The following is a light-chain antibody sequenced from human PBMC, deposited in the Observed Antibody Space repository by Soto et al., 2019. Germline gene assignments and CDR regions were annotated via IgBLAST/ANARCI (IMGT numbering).Light chain of an antibody. CDR1: QSVSSY. CDR3: QPRSNWPPYT. V-gene: IGKV3-11*01. Sequence: EIVLTQSPATLSLSPGERATLSCRASQSVSSYLAWYQHKPGQAPRLLVCDASNRATGIPARFSGSGSGTDFTITISSLEHEDFAVYYCQPRSNWPPYTFGQGTKLEIK. CDR2: DAS. J-gene: IGKJ2*01.